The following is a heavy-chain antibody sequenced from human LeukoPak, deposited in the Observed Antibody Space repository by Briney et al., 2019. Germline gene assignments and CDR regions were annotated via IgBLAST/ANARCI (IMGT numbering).Heavy chain of an antibody. D-gene: IGHD1-26*01. CDR1: GFTFSSYG. CDR3: ARDPSIVGATTDLPGY. CDR2: IWYDGSNK. J-gene: IGHJ4*02. Sequence: GRSLRLSCAASGFTFSSYGMHWVRQAPGKGLEWVAVIWYDGSNKYYADSVKGRFTISRDNSKNTLYLQMNSLRAEDTAVYYCARDPSIVGATTDLPGYWGQGTLVTVSS. V-gene: IGHV3-33*01.